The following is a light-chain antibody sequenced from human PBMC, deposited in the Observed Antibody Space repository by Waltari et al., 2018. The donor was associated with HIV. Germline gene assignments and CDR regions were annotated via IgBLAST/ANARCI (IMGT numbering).Light chain of an antibody. J-gene: IGKJ2*01. CDR2: AAA. CDR3: LQTYRTPYT. CDR1: QTISRY. Sequence: DIQMTQSPSSLSASVGARVTITCRASQTISRYLNWFQQKPGKAPKLLVYAAASLQSGVPSRFSGSQSGTDFTLTISSLQPEDFATYFCLQTYRTPYTFGQGTNLEIK. V-gene: IGKV1-39*01.